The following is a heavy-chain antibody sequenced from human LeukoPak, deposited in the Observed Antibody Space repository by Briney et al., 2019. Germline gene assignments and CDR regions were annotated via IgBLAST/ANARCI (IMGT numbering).Heavy chain of an antibody. CDR1: GFTFSSYE. CDR2: ISSSGSTI. J-gene: IGHJ6*03. CDR3: ARVRKDIQSMVRGQNYYYYYMDV. Sequence: GGSLRLSCAASGFTFSSYEMNWVRQAPGKGLEWVSYISSSGSTIYYADSVKGRFTISRDNAKNSLYLQMNSLRDEDTAVYYCARVRKDIQSMVRGQNYYYYYMDVWGKGPTVTISS. D-gene: IGHD3-10*01. V-gene: IGHV3-48*03.